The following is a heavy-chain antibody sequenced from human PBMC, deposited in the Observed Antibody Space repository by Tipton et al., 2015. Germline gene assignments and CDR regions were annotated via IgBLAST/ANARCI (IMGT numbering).Heavy chain of an antibody. Sequence: QLVQSGAEVKKPGASVRVSCKASGYSFTSYDINWVRQAPGQGLEWMGEMSPFFGTANYAQTLQGRVTITADKSTSTAYMELSSLTSEDTAVYYCARGHSGSYRTRGMDVWGQGTTVTVSS. V-gene: IGHV1-69*06. D-gene: IGHD1-26*01. CDR1: GYSFTSYD. CDR2: MSPFFGTA. CDR3: ARGHSGSYRTRGMDV. J-gene: IGHJ6*02.